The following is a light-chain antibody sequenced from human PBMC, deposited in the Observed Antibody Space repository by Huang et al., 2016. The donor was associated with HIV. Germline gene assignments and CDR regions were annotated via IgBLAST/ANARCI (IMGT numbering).Light chain of an antibody. CDR2: AAS. CDR3: QQFRNSLT. CDR1: QSLSSSY. Sequence: EIVLTQSPGTLSLSPGERATLSCRASQSLSSSYLAWYQQRPGHAPRLLIYAASSRATGVPDRFSGSGSGTVFTLTISRLEPEDFAVYYCQQFRNSLTFGGGTKVEI. V-gene: IGKV3-20*01. J-gene: IGKJ4*01.